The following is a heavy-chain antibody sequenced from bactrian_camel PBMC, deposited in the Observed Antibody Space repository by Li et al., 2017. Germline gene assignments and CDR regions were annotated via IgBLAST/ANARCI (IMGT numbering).Heavy chain of an antibody. CDR2: ILEDGKNR. CDR1: GFTFSIYS. Sequence: VQLVESGGGSVQAGGSLRLSCEASGFTFSIYSMSWVRQAPGKGLEWVSGILEDGKNRAVTDSVKGRFTISRDDATNTVYLQMNDLKSEDTALYYCARNQVPEYWGQGTQVTVS. V-gene: IGHV3S6*01. J-gene: IGHJ4*01. CDR3: ARNQVPEY.